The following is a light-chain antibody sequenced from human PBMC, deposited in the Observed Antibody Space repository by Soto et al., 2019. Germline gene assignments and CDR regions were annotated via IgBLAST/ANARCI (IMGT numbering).Light chain of an antibody. CDR1: QSFRGL. V-gene: IGKV3-11*01. CDR2: DAY. J-gene: IGKJ5*01. Sequence: EVVLTQSPVTLSLSPGERATLSCRASQSFRGLLAWYQQKPGQAPRLLIYDAYNRATGIPPRFSGSGSGTEFTLTISSLEPEYSEVYYCQQRHMWPITFGQGTRLEIK. CDR3: QQRHMWPIT.